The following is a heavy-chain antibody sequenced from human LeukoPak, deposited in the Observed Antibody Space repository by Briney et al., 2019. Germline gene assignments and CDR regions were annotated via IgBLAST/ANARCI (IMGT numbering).Heavy chain of an antibody. CDR1: GGSISSYY. D-gene: IGHD2-2*01. CDR2: IYTSGST. Sequence: SETLSLTCTVSGGSISSYYWSWIRQPPGKGLEWIGCIYTSGSTNYNPSLKSRVTISVDTSKNQFSLKLSSVTAADTAVYYCARLTGYCSSTSCDYYMDVWGKGTTVTVSS. V-gene: IGHV4-4*09. CDR3: ARLTGYCSSTSCDYYMDV. J-gene: IGHJ6*03.